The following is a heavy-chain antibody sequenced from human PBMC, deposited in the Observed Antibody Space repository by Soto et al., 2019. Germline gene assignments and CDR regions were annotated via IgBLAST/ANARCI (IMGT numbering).Heavy chain of an antibody. CDR2: INHIGST. CDR1: GGSFSGYY. J-gene: IGHJ6*02. CDR3: ASRGRWFGEVYHYYYYGMDV. Sequence: SETLSLTCAVYGGSFSGYYWSWVRQPPGKGMEWVGAINHIGSTTYHPSLKRRVTIPLSKSKNQCSLTLSAVTGADRAGYYCASRGRWFGEVYHYYYYGMDVWGQGTTVTVSS. D-gene: IGHD3-10*01. V-gene: IGHV4-34*01.